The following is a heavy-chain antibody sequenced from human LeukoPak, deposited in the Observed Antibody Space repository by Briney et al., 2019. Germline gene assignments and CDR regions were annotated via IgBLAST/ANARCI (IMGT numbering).Heavy chain of an antibody. CDR2: IYYSGST. CDR3: ARRQGIQLWFVLDY. CDR1: GGSISSYY. V-gene: IGHV4-59*08. Sequence: SETLSLTCTVSGGSISSYYWSWIRQPPGKGLEWIGYIYYSGSTNYNPSLKSRVTISVDTSKNQFSLKLSSVTAADTAVYYCARRQGIQLWFVLDYWGQGALVTVSS. J-gene: IGHJ4*02. D-gene: IGHD5-18*01.